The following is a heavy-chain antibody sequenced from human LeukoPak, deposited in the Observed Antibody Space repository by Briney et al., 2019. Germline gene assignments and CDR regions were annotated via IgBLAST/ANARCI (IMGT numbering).Heavy chain of an antibody. CDR3: AKDGAYYDILTGYQTLYYYYYMDV. Sequence: GGSLRLSCAASGFTFSSYGMHWVRQAPGKGLEWVAFIRYDGSNKYYADSVKGRFTISRDNSKNTLYLQMNSLRAEDTAVYYCAKDGAYYDILTGYQTLYYYYYMDVWGKGTTVTISS. CDR2: IRYDGSNK. D-gene: IGHD3-9*01. CDR1: GFTFSSYG. V-gene: IGHV3-30*02. J-gene: IGHJ6*03.